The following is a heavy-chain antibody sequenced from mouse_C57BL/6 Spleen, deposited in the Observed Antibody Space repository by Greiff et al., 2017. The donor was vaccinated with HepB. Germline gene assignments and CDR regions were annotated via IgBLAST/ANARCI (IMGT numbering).Heavy chain of an antibody. J-gene: IGHJ2*01. V-gene: IGHV1-59*01. D-gene: IGHD1-1*01. CDR1: GYTFTSYW. CDR3: ARFPITTVGKGSFDY. Sequence: QVQLKQPGAELVRPGTSVKLSCKASGYTFTSYWMHWVKQRPGQGLEWIGVIDPSDSYTNYNQKFKGKATLTVDTSSSTAYMQLSSLTSEDSAVYYCARFPITTVGKGSFDYWGQGTTLTVSS. CDR2: IDPSDSYT.